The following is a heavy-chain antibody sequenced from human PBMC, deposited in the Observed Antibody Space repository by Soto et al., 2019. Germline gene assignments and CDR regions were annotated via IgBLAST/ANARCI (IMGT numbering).Heavy chain of an antibody. CDR2: ISAYNGNT. CDR1: GYTFTSYG. CDR3: AREPIYFAY. V-gene: IGHV1-18*01. J-gene: IGHJ4*02. Sequence: QVQLVQSGAEVKKPGASVKVSCKASGYTFTSYGISWVRQAPGQGLEWMGWISAYNGNTKYAQKPQGRVPMATDTFSSTAYMELRSLSSDDPAVYYSAREPIYFAYCGQGTLVTVSS.